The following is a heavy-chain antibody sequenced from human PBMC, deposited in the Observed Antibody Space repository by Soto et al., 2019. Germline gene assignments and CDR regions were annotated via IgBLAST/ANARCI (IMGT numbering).Heavy chain of an antibody. Sequence: SETLSLTCAVSGGSISSSNWWSWVRQPPGKGLEWIGEIYHSGSTNYNPSLKSRVTISVDKSKNQFSLKLSSVTAADTAVYYCARRGSKYYYYYGMDVWGQWTTVTVSS. CDR1: GGSISSSNW. CDR2: IYHSGST. J-gene: IGHJ6*02. CDR3: ARRGSKYYYYYGMDV. V-gene: IGHV4-4*02. D-gene: IGHD2-15*01.